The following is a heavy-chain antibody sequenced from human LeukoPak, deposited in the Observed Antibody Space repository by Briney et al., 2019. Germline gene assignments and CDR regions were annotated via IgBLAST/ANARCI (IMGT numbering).Heavy chain of an antibody. CDR1: GGSFSGYY. CDR2: IYHSGST. D-gene: IGHD1-26*01. CDR3: ARATRVGALDY. V-gene: IGHV4-34*01. J-gene: IGHJ4*02. Sequence: PSETLSLTCAVYGGSFSGYYWSWIRQPPGKGLEWIGEIYHSGSTNYNPSLKSRVTISVDKSKNQFSLKLSSVTAADTAVYYCARATRVGALDYWGQGTLVTVSS.